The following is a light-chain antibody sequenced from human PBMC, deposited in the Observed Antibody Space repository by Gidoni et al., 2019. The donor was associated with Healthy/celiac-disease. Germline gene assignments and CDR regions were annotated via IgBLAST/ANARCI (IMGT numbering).Light chain of an antibody. V-gene: IGLV1-47*01. Sequence: QSVLTQPPSASGTPGQRVTISCSGSISNIGSNYVYWYQQLPGTAPKLLIYRNNQRPSGVPDRFSGSKSCTSASLAISGLRSEDEADYYCAAWDDSLSAPWVFGGGTKLTVL. CDR2: RNN. CDR1: ISNIGSNY. J-gene: IGLJ3*02. CDR3: AAWDDSLSAPWV.